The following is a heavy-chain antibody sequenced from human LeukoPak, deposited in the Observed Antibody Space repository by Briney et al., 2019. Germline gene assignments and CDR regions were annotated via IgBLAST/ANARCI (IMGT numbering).Heavy chain of an antibody. D-gene: IGHD3-22*01. CDR1: GFTVTDNY. CDR2: IYGGGDT. Sequence: GGSLRLSCAASGFTVTDNYMNWVRQSSGKGLEWVSVIYGGGDTNYADSVKGRFTISRDNSKNTLYLQMNSLRAEDTAVYYCARESNFYVSSGYYRPLGDWGQGTLVTVSS. CDR3: ARESNFYVSSGYYRPLGD. V-gene: IGHV3-53*01. J-gene: IGHJ4*02.